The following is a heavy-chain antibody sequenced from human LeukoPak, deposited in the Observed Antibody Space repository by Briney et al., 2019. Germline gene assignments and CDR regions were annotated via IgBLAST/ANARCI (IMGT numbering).Heavy chain of an antibody. V-gene: IGHV1-2*02. D-gene: IGHD3-9*01. CDR2: INPNSGGT. CDR1: GYTFTDYY. CDR3: VRGASYDTDAFDI. Sequence: ASVKVSCKPSGYTFTDYYMHWVRQAPGQGLEWMGWINPNSGGTKYAQKFKGRVTMTRDTSISTAYMELSRLRSDDTAVYYCVRGASYDTDAFDIWGQGTMVTVSS. J-gene: IGHJ3*02.